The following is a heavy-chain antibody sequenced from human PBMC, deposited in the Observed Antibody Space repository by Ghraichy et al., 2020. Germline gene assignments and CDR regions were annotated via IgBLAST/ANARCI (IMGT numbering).Heavy chain of an antibody. J-gene: IGHJ4*02. V-gene: IGHV3-23*01. Sequence: GGSLRLSCAASGFTFSSYAMSWVRQAPGKGLGWVSAISGSGGSTYYADSVKGRFTISRDNSKNTLYLQMNSLRAEDTAVYYCAKGPGLPYYYGPFDYWGQGTLVTVSS. CDR1: GFTFSSYA. D-gene: IGHD3-10*01. CDR3: AKGPGLPYYYGPFDY. CDR2: ISGSGGST.